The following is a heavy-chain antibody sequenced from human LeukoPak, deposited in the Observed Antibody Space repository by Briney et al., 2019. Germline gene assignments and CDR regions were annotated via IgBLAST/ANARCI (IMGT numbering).Heavy chain of an antibody. CDR3: ARYAHYFDY. Sequence: SETLSLTCTVSGGSISSSGYYWGWIRQPPGKGLEWIGSIYYSGGTYYNPSLKSRVTISVDTSKNQFSLKLSSVTAADTAVYYCARYAHYFDYWGQGTLVTVSS. V-gene: IGHV4-39*01. CDR2: IYYSGGT. J-gene: IGHJ4*02. CDR1: GGSISSSGYY.